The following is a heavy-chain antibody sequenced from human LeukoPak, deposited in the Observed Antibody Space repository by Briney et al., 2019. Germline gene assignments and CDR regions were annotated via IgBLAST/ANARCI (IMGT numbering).Heavy chain of an antibody. CDR2: ISATGGGT. V-gene: IGHV3-23*01. CDR1: GFTFSSYG. Sequence: GGSLRLSCAASGFTFSSYGMTWVRQAPGKGLEWVSSISATGGGTYYADSVKGRFTISRDNSKNTLYLQMNSLRAEDTAVYYCAKDPSRFHYYYMDVWGKGTTVTISS. D-gene: IGHD2/OR15-2a*01. CDR3: AKDPSRFHYYYMDV. J-gene: IGHJ6*03.